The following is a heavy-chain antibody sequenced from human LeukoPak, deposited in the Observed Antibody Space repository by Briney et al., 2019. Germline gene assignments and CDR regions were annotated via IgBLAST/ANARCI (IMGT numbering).Heavy chain of an antibody. CDR1: GFTFSSYA. Sequence: PGGSLRLSCAASGFTFSSYAMTWVRQAPGKGLEWVSSLSGTGGGTYYADSVKGRFTISRDNSKNPLSLQMNSLRADDTAVYYCAKGGIYCTGVSCFYLDYWGQGTLVTVSS. V-gene: IGHV3-23*01. J-gene: IGHJ4*02. D-gene: IGHD2-15*01. CDR2: LSGTGGGT. CDR3: AKGGIYCTGVSCFYLDY.